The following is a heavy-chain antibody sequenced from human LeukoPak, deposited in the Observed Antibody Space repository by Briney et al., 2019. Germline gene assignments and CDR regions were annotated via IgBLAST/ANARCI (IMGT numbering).Heavy chain of an antibody. CDR1: GFTFSSYA. V-gene: IGHV3-23*01. CDR2: ISGSGGST. J-gene: IGHJ4*02. D-gene: IGHD6-13*01. CDR3: AKRWLAAALFR. Sequence: GGSLRLSCAASGFTFSSYAMSWVRQAPGKELEWVSDISGSGGSTYYADSVKGRFTISRDNSKNTLYLQMNSLTAEDTVVYYCAKRWLAAALFRWGQGTLVTVSS.